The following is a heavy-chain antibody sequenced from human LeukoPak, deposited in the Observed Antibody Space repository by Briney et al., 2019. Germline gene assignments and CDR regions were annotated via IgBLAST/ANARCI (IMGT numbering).Heavy chain of an antibody. Sequence: GGSLRLSCSASGFTLGDYAMSWFRQAPGRGLEWVGFIRSKAYGGTTEHAASVKGRFTISRDDSKSIAYLQMNSLKTEDTAVYYCARVPAEYYYDSSGYYHDAFDIWGQGTMVTVSS. CDR3: ARVPAEYYYDSSGYYHDAFDI. V-gene: IGHV3-49*03. D-gene: IGHD3-22*01. CDR2: IRSKAYGGTT. J-gene: IGHJ3*02. CDR1: GFTLGDYA.